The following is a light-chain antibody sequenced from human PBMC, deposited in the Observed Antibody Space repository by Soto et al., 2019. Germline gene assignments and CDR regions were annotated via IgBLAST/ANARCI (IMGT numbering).Light chain of an antibody. Sequence: QSVLTQPPSVSVAPGQRVTISCTGSSSNIGAGYDVHWYQQLPGTAPKLLIYGNSNLPSGVPDRFSGSKSGTSASLAITGLQAEDEADYYCQSYDSSLSGYVFGTGTKVTVL. CDR2: GNS. CDR1: SSNIGAGYD. V-gene: IGLV1-40*01. CDR3: QSYDSSLSGYV. J-gene: IGLJ1*01.